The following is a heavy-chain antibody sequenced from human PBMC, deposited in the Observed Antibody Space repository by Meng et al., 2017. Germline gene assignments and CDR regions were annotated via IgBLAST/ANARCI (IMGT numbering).Heavy chain of an antibody. V-gene: IGHV3-7*01. CDR2: IKQDGSEK. J-gene: IGHJ4*02. CDR1: GFTFSSYW. Sequence: LSLTCAASGFTFSSYWMSWVRQAPGKGLEWVANIKQDGSEKYYVDSVKGRFTISRDNAKNSLYLQMNSLRAEDTAVYYCARTPTVTTYGYWGQGALVTVSS. D-gene: IGHD4-17*01. CDR3: ARTPTVTTYGY.